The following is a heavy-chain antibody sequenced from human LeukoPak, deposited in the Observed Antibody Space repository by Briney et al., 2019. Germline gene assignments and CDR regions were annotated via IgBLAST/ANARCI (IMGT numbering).Heavy chain of an antibody. CDR3: AKGGSGYYVFDY. CDR1: GFTFSRHW. J-gene: IGHJ4*02. Sequence: GGSLRLSCTASGFTFSRHWISWVRQTPGKGLEWVANIKEDGSEQYYVDSVKGRFTMSRDNAKNTLYLQMNSLRAEDTAVYYCAKGGSGYYVFDYWGQGTLVTVSS. D-gene: IGHD3-22*01. CDR2: IKEDGSEQ. V-gene: IGHV3-7*03.